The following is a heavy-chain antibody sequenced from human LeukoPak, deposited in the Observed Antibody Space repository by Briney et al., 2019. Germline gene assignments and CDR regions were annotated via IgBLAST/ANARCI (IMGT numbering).Heavy chain of an antibody. Sequence: VASVKVSCKASGYTFTSYGINWVRQATGRGLEWMGWMNPNSGNTGYAQKFQGRVTMTRNTSISTAYMELSSLRSEDTAVYYCAREDYGSGSSHYGMDVWGQGTTVTVSS. CDR3: AREDYGSGSSHYGMDV. V-gene: IGHV1-8*01. CDR2: MNPNSGNT. J-gene: IGHJ6*02. D-gene: IGHD3-10*01. CDR1: GYTFTSYG.